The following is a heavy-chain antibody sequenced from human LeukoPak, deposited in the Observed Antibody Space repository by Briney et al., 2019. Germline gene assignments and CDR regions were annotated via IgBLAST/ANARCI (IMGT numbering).Heavy chain of an antibody. Sequence: SGGSLRISCAASGFTFSSYAMSWVRQAPGKGLEWVSAISGSGGSTYYADSVKGRFSISRDNSKNTLYLQMNSLRAEDTAVYYCSSTSPAWAGFDYWGQGTLVTVSS. D-gene: IGHD2-2*01. CDR2: ISGSGGST. J-gene: IGHJ4*02. V-gene: IGHV3-23*01. CDR3: SSTSPAWAGFDY. CDR1: GFTFSSYA.